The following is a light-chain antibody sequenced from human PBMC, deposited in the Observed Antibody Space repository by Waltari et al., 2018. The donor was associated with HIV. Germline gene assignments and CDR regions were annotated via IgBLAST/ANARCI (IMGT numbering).Light chain of an antibody. CDR1: TGAVTSGHH. J-gene: IGLJ2*01. CDR3: LLSYAGARPVV. V-gene: IGLV7-46*01. CDR2: ELN. Sequence: QAVVTQEPSLTVSPGGTVTLTCGSRTGAVTSGHHPYWFQQKTGQAPKTLIYELNNKTSRTPARFSGSLLGGKAALTLSGAQPEDEAKYYCLLSYAGARPVVFGGGTQLTVL.